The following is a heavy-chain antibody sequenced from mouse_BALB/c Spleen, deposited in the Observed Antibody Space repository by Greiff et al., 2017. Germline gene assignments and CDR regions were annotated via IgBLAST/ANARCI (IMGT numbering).Heavy chain of an antibody. CDR1: GFNIKDTY. CDR3: ALMITTGYYYAMDY. D-gene: IGHD2-4*01. CDR2: IDPANGNT. Sequence: LQESGAELVKPGASVKLSCTASGFNIKDTYMHWVKQRPEQGLEWIGRIDPANGNTKYDPKFQGKATITADTSSNTAYLQLSSLTSEDTAVYYCALMITTGYYYAMDYWGQGTSVTVSS. J-gene: IGHJ4*01. V-gene: IGHV14-3*02.